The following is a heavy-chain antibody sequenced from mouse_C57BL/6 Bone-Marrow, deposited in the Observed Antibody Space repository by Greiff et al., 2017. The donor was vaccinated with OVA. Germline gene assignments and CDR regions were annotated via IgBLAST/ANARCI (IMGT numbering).Heavy chain of an antibody. Sequence: QVQLKESGPELVKPGASVKISCKASGYAFSSSWMNWVKQRPGKGLEWIGRIYPGDGDTNYNGKFKGKATLTADKSSSTAYMQLSSLTSEDSAVYFCARSVITTVVATQDFDYWGQGTTLTVSS. J-gene: IGHJ2*01. V-gene: IGHV1-82*01. D-gene: IGHD1-1*01. CDR3: ARSVITTVVATQDFDY. CDR1: GYAFSSSW. CDR2: IYPGDGDT.